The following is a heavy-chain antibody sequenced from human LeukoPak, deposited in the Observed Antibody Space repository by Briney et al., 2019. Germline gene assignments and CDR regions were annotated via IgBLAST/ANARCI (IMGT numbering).Heavy chain of an antibody. Sequence: PSGPLSLTCALSGGPLCISHWWGPARQRQGNGLEWIGEIYYSGSTNYNQSIKSRVTISVDKSKNQYSLKLSFVTAADTAVYYCSSLSETYYYDGSGYYDYWCQGTVVLVTS. CDR2: IYYSGST. J-gene: IGHJ4*02. D-gene: IGHD3-22*01. CDR1: GGPLCISHW. V-gene: IGHV4-4*02. CDR3: SSLSETYYYDGSGYYDY.